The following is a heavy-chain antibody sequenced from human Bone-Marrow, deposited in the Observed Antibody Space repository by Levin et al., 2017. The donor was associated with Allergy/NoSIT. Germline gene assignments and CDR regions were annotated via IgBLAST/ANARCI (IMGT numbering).Heavy chain of an antibody. CDR3: ARGRNVLRFLEWLPETDGMDV. CDR1: GGSFSGYY. Sequence: SETLSLTCAVYGGSFSGYYWSWIRQPPGKGLEWIGEINHSGSTNYNPSLKSRVTISVDTSKNQFSLKLSSVTAADTAVYYCARGRNVLRFLEWLPETDGMDVWGQGTTVTVSS. D-gene: IGHD3-3*01. J-gene: IGHJ6*02. V-gene: IGHV4-34*01. CDR2: INHSGST.